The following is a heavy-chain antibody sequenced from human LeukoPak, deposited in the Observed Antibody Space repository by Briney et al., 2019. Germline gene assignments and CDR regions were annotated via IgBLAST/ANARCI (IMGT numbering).Heavy chain of an antibody. CDR1: GYTFTSYD. CDR3: ARVTYGSGSYPLDY. V-gene: IGHV1-8*01. Sequence: ASVKVSCKASGYTFTSYDINWVRQATGQGLEWMGWMNPNSGNTGYAQKFQGRVTITRNTSISTAYTELSSLRSDDTAVYYCARVTYGSGSYPLDYWGQETLVTVSS. J-gene: IGHJ4*02. CDR2: MNPNSGNT. D-gene: IGHD3-10*01.